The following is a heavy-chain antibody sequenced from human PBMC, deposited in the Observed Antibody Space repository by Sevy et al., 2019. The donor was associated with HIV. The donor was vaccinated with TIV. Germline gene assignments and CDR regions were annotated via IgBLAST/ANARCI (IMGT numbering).Heavy chain of an antibody. CDR1: GFSFDSYG. D-gene: IGHD3-22*01. CDR2: ISGSGTRT. J-gene: IGHJ6*03. Sequence: GGSLRLSCAVSGFSFDSYGMTWVRQAPGKGLEWVSGISGSGTRTYYADSVKGRFIISRDNSKNTLYLQMNSLRSEDTAIYYCAKGGGAHYDPDEIGYYFYYYNMDVWGKGTTVTVSS. V-gene: IGHV3-23*01. CDR3: AKGGGAHYDPDEIGYYFYYYNMDV.